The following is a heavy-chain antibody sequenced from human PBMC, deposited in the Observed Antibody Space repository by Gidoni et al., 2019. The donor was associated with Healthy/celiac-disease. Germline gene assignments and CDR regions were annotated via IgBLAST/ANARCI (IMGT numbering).Heavy chain of an antibody. J-gene: IGHJ4*02. CDR1: GPSFSGYY. D-gene: IGHD3-22*01. V-gene: IGHV4-34*01. CDR3: ARGRYHDSSGFPY. Sequence: QVQLQQWGAGLLKPSETPSLTCAMSGPSFSGYYWSWIRHSPGRWLEWIAEITHTGSTNYTPSLRSRVTISVDASKNQFSLQLRSVTAADTAVYYCARGRYHDSSGFPYWGQGTLVTVSS. CDR2: ITHTGST.